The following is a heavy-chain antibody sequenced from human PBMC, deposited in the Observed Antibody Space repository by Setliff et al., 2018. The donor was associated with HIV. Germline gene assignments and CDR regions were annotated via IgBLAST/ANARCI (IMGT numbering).Heavy chain of an antibody. CDR3: TRDGGGDYGVYAPDY. D-gene: IGHD4-17*01. Sequence: GASVKVSCKASGGTFSSYAISWVRQAPGQGLGWMGGIIPIFGTANYAQKFQGRFTISRDDSKNIAYLQMNSLKTEDTAVYFCTRDGGGDYGVYAPDYWGQGTLVTVSS. CDR1: GGTFSSYA. CDR2: IIPIFGTA. J-gene: IGHJ4*02. V-gene: IGHV1-69*05.